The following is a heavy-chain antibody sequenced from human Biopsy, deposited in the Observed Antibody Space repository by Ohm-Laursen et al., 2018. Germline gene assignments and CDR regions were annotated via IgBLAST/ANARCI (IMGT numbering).Heavy chain of an antibody. CDR3: ARVGSGWAPFDK. CDR2: IFKDGNT. D-gene: IGHD6-19*01. V-gene: IGHV4-38-2*02. Sequence: PGTLSLTCPVSGYSISSDYRWGWIRQAPGKTLEWLGNIFKDGNTHYNPSLRSRLIISIDTSKNQSSLMMTSVSGADTAVYFCARVGSGWAPFDKWGPGTLVTVSS. J-gene: IGHJ4*02. CDR1: GYSISSDYR.